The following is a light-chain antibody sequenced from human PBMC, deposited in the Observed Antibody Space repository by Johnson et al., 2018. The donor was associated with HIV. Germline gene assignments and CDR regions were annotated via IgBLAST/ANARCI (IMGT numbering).Light chain of an antibody. V-gene: IGLV1-51*01. CDR2: DNN. Sequence: QSVLTQPPSVSAAPGQKVTISCSGSTSNIGNNYVSWYQQLPGTAPKPLIFDNNKRPSGIPDRFSASKSGTSATLGITGLQTGAEDDYYCVTWDSSRSAHVFGTGTKVTVL. CDR1: TSNIGNNY. J-gene: IGLJ1*01. CDR3: VTWDSSRSAHV.